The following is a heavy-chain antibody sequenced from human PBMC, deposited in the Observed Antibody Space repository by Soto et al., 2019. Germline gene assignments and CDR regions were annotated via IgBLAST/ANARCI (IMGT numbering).Heavy chain of an antibody. J-gene: IGHJ6*04. D-gene: IGHD6-13*01. Sequence: PGGSLRLSCTGSDFSFGDYAMTWVRQAQGKGLEWVACIRGKAYGGTVEYAASVKGRFIISRDDSKSIAYLQMNSLKREDSGVYYCTSWDSSRWNSPHQAMDFWGKGTTVTVSS. CDR3: TSWDSSRWNSPHQAMDF. CDR2: IRGKAYGGTV. V-gene: IGHV3-49*04. CDR1: DFSFGDYA.